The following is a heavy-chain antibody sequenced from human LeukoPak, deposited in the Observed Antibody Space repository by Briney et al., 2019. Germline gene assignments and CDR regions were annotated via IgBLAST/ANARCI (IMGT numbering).Heavy chain of an antibody. J-gene: IGHJ3*02. Sequence: GGSLRLSCAASGLTFSSDWMHWVRQVPGKGLVWVSRINSDASTIDYADSVKGRFTISRDNAKNTLYLQMNNLRAEDTAVYYCVRGGIASAFDIWGQGTMVTVSS. CDR2: INSDASTI. CDR1: GLTFSSDW. D-gene: IGHD6-13*01. V-gene: IGHV3-74*01. CDR3: VRGGIASAFDI.